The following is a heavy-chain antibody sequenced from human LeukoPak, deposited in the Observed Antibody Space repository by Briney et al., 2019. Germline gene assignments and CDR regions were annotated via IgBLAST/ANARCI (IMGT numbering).Heavy chain of an antibody. CDR1: GYSFTDYW. CDR2: IYLGDSDT. J-gene: IGHJ4*02. V-gene: IGHV5-51*01. Sequence: GESLKISCKSSGYSFTDYWIGWVRQMPAKGLEWMGIIYLGDSDTRYSPSFQGQVTISADKSISTAYLQWSSLKASDTAMYYCARREFPVSKGYFDYWGQGTLVTVSS. D-gene: IGHD3-10*01. CDR3: ARREFPVSKGYFDY.